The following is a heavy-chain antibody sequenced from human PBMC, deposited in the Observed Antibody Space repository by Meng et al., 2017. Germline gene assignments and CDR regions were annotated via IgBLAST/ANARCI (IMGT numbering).Heavy chain of an antibody. J-gene: IGHJ6*02. CDR1: GGSISSYY. D-gene: IGHD3-10*01. CDR2: IYYSGST. Sequence: SETLSLTCTVSGGSISSYYWSWIRQPPGKGLEWIGYIYYSGSTNYNPSLKSRVTISVDTSKNQFSLKLSSVTAADTAVYYCARDRVVRGLSYYYYGMDVWGQGTTVTVSS. V-gene: IGHV4-59*01. CDR3: ARDRVVRGLSYYYYGMDV.